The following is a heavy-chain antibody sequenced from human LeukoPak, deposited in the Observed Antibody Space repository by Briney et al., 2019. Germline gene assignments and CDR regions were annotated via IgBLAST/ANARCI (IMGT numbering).Heavy chain of an antibody. V-gene: IGHV1-18*01. CDR1: GYTFTSYG. J-gene: IGHJ6*02. Sequence: ASVKVSCKASGYTFTSYGISWVRQAPGQGLEWMGWISAYNGNTNYAQKLQGRVTMTTDTSTSTAYMELSRLRSDDTAVYYCARGQGSGSYPLYYYYYYGMDVWGQGTTVTVSS. D-gene: IGHD3-10*01. CDR3: ARGQGSGSYPLYYYYYYGMDV. CDR2: ISAYNGNT.